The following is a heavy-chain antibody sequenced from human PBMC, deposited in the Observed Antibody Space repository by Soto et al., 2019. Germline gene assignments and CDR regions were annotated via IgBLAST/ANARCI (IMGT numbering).Heavy chain of an antibody. V-gene: IGHV5-51*01. CDR2: IYPGDSDT. J-gene: IGHJ6*02. D-gene: IGHD6-13*01. CDR3: ARTAAAGKYYYGVDV. Sequence: LGESLMISCKGSGYSFTSYWIGWVRQMPGKGLEWMGIIYPGDSDTRYSPSFQGQVTISADKSISTAYLQWSSLKASDTAMYYCARTAAAGKYYYGVDVWGQGTTVTVSS. CDR1: GYSFTSYW.